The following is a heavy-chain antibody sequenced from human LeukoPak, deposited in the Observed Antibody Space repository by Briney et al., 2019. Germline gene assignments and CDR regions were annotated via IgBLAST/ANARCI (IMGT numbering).Heavy chain of an antibody. V-gene: IGHV4-59*01. D-gene: IGHD2-15*01. CDR1: APLLRMDY. CDR2: VYYTGTT. CDR3: ARAPPCSSAPDS. Sequence: SETLSLTCPVTAPLLRMDYCRWNRQPPGKGLEWIGYVYYTGTTNYNPSLRGRVTMSVDTSKNQFSLKLNSVSPANTVEYYCARAPPCSSAPDSWGLGTLVTVSS. J-gene: IGHJ4*02.